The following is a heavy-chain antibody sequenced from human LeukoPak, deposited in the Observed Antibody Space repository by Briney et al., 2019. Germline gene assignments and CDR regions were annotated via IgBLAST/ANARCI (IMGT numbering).Heavy chain of an antibody. J-gene: IGHJ4*02. D-gene: IGHD3-22*01. CDR2: IYYRGKT. CDR1: GDSISSYNYF. Sequence: KPSETLSLTCTVSGDSISSYNYFWGWIRQPPGKGLEWVGSIYYRGKTYYNPSLKSRVTLSADTSKNQFSLKVTSVPAADTAVYYCARASSGYYWDFDYWGQGALVTVSS. CDR3: ARASSGYYWDFDY. V-gene: IGHV4-39*01.